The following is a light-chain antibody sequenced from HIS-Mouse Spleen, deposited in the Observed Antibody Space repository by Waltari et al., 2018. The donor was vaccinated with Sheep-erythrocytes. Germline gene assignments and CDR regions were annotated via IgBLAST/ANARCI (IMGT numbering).Light chain of an antibody. CDR2: DVS. CDR1: SSDVGGYNY. J-gene: IGLJ1*01. Sequence: QSALTQPASVSGSPGQSITISCTGTSSDVGGYNYVSWYQQHPGKAPKLMIYDVSTRAAGVSTRFSGSKSGNPASLTISGLQAEDEADYYCCSYAGSYNHVFATGTKVTVL. CDR3: CSYAGSYNHV. V-gene: IGLV2-14*03.